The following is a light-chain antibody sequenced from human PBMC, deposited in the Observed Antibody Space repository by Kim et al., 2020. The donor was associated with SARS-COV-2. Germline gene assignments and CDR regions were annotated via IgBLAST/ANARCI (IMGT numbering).Light chain of an antibody. CDR1: QSINSY. Sequence: ATVRDRVTINCRASQSINSYLNWYQQKPGKAPKLLIYAASSLKSGVPSRFRGSRSGTDFTLTITSLQPEDFATYYCQQTHSSPLTFGGGTRVEIK. CDR2: AAS. CDR3: QQTHSSPLT. J-gene: IGKJ4*01. V-gene: IGKV1-39*01.